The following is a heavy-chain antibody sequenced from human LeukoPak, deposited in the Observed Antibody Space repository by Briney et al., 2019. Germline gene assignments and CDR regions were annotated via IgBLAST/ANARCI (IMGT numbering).Heavy chain of an antibody. D-gene: IGHD5-12*01. Sequence: GGSLRLSCAASGFTFSSYSMNWVRQAPGKGLEWVSSISSSSSYIYYADSVKGRFTISRDHAKNSLYLQMNSLRAEDTAVYYCARDRWDIVATITLDAFDIWGQGTMVIVSS. CDR1: GFTFSSYS. V-gene: IGHV3-21*01. CDR3: ARDRWDIVATITLDAFDI. CDR2: ISSSSSYI. J-gene: IGHJ3*02.